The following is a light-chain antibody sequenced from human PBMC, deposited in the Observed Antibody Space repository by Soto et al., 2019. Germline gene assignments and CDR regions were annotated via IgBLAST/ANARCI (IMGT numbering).Light chain of an antibody. CDR3: EQDHNCPPYS. CDR2: GAS. J-gene: IGKJ2*03. Sequence: EIVMSQSPATLPVSPGERATLSCRASQSVSPNLAWYQQRPGQAPRRLMYGASTRVTGNPARFSGSESGTEFTLTISRLQSEDFAVYSYEQDHNCPPYSCGQRTKLEGK. CDR1: QSVSPN. V-gene: IGKV3-15*01.